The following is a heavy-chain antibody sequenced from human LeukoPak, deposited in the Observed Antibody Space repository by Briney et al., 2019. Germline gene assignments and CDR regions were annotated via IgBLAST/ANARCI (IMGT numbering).Heavy chain of an antibody. Sequence: ASVKVSCKASGGTFSSYAISWVRQAPGQGLEWMGRIIPILGIANYAQKFQGRVTITADKSTSTAYMELSSLRSEDTAVYYCARGNGSPRYYYYGMDVWGQGTTVTVS. V-gene: IGHV1-69*04. CDR2: IIPILGIA. CDR1: GGTFSSYA. CDR3: ARGNGSPRYYYYGMDV. J-gene: IGHJ6*02.